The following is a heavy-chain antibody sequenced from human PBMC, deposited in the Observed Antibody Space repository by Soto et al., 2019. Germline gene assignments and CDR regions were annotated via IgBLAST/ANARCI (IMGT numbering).Heavy chain of an antibody. V-gene: IGHV3-72*01. CDR2: SRNKASSYTT. CDR1: GFTFSDHY. J-gene: IGHJ4*02. D-gene: IGHD2-15*01. Sequence: EVQLVESGGGLVQPGGSLRLSCAASGFTFSDHYMDWFRQAPGRGLEWVGRSRNKASSYTTEYAASVKGRFTISRDDSKNPLYLQMNSLNTEDSAVYYCGRGNYGGNWYFDYWGQGTLVTVSS. CDR3: GRGNYGGNWYFDY.